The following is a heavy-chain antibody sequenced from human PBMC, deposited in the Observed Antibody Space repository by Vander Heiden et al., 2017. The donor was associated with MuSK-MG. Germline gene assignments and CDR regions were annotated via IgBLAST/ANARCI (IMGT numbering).Heavy chain of an antibody. Sequence: QLQLQESGPGLVKPSETMSPTCSVSGVSMRGSSNYWGWIRQPPGKGLEWIGSMYYSGSTYYNPSLKSRLTIYVDTSKNQFSLKLSSVTAADTAVYYCARQSMIFGGVLLVGDAFDIWGQGKMGTVSS. D-gene: IGHD3-3*01. CDR3: ARQSMIFGGVLLVGDAFDI. V-gene: IGHV4-39*01. CDR2: MYYSGST. CDR1: GVSMRGSSNY. J-gene: IGHJ3*02.